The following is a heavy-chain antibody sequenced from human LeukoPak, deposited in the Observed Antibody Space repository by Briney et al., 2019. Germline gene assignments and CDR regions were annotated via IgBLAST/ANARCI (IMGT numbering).Heavy chain of an antibody. Sequence: GGSLRLSCAASGFTFSSYSMNWVRQAPGRGLEWVSSITSGGDYIYYADSVKGRFTTSRDNAKNSLSLQLNSLRVEDTAVYYCARGHYDVLAASYKWTPDYWGQGTLVTVSS. CDR2: ITSGGDYI. CDR1: GFTFSSYS. CDR3: ARGHYDVLAASYKWTPDY. D-gene: IGHD3-9*01. V-gene: IGHV3-21*01. J-gene: IGHJ4*02.